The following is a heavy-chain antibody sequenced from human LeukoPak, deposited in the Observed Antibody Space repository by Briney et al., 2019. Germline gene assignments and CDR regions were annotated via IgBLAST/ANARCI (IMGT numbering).Heavy chain of an antibody. D-gene: IGHD3-10*01. CDR2: VDPEDGET. CDR1: GYTFTDYY. Sequence: ASVKISCKVSGYTFTDYYMHWVQQAPGKGLEWMGLVDPEDGETIYAEKFQGRVTITADTSTDTAYMELSSLRSEDTAVYYCATGKGTGAFDIWGRGTMVTVSS. V-gene: IGHV1-69-2*01. J-gene: IGHJ3*02. CDR3: ATGKGTGAFDI.